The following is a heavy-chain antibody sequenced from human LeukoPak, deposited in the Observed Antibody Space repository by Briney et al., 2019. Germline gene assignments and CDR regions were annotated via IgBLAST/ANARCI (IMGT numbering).Heavy chain of an antibody. CDR1: GFTFSSYW. J-gene: IGHJ3*02. Sequence: TGGSLRLSCAASGFTFSSYWMSWVRQAPGKGLEWLANIKQDGSEKYYVDSVKGRFTISRDNPKNSLYLQMNSLRAEDTAVYYCARYSGNYRAFDIWGQGTMVTVSS. CDR3: ARYSGNYRAFDI. D-gene: IGHD1-26*01. CDR2: IKQDGSEK. V-gene: IGHV3-7*05.